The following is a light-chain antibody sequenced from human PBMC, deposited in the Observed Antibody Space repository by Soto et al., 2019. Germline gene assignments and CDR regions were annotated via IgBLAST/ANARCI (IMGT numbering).Light chain of an antibody. Sequence: EIVLTQSPGTLSLSPGERATLSCRASQSVSSSYLAWYQQKPGQAPRLLIYRASSRATGLPDRFSGSGSGTDFTLTISRLEPEDVDVYYCQQYATATRTFGQGTTVHIK. CDR1: QSVSSSY. CDR2: RAS. J-gene: IGKJ1*01. V-gene: IGKV3-20*01. CDR3: QQYATATRT.